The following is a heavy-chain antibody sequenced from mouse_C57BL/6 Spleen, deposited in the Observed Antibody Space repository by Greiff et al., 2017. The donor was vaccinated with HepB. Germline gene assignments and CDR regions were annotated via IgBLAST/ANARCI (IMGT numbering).Heavy chain of an antibody. V-gene: IGHV5-17*01. CDR2: ISSGSSTI. Sequence: DVHLVESGGGLVKPGGSLKLSCAASGFTFSDYGMHWVRQAPEKGLEWVAYISSGSSTIYYADTVKGRFTISRDNAKNTLFLQMTSLRSEDTAMYYCARFPYGSSGYWYFDVWGTGTTVTVSS. CDR3: ARFPYGSSGYWYFDV. J-gene: IGHJ1*03. D-gene: IGHD1-1*01. CDR1: GFTFSDYG.